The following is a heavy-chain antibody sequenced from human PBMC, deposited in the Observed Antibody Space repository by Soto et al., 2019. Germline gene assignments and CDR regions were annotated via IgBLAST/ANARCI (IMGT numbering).Heavy chain of an antibody. CDR2: IYYSGST. Sequence: SETLSLTCTVSGGSVSSGSYYWSWIRQPPGKGLEWIGYIYYSGSTNYNPSLKSRVTISVDTSKNQFSLKLSSVTAADTAVYYCARGFKLSAAFDIWGQGTMVTVSS. J-gene: IGHJ3*02. CDR3: ARGFKLSAAFDI. CDR1: GGSVSSGSYY. V-gene: IGHV4-61*01.